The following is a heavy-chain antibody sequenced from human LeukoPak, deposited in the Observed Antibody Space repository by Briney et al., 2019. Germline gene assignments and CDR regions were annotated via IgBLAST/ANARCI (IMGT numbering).Heavy chain of an antibody. Sequence: GGSLRLSCAASGFTFSNAWMTWVRQAPGRGLEWVGRIKSKADDGTTDYAAPVKGRFTISRDDSKNTLYLEMNSLKTEDTAVYYCTTGGGDWGQGTLVTVSS. CDR2: IKSKADDGTT. V-gene: IGHV3-15*01. CDR3: TTGGGD. D-gene: IGHD3-16*01. J-gene: IGHJ4*02. CDR1: GFTFSNAW.